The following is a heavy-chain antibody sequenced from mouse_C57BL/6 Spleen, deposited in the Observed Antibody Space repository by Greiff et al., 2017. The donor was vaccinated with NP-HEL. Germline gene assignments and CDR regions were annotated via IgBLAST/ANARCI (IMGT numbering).Heavy chain of an antibody. CDR3: TRPYYYGSSRYWYFDV. CDR1: GYTFTDYE. Sequence: QVQLQQSGAELVRPGASVTLSCKASGYTFTDYEMHWVKQTPVHGLEWIGAIDPETGGTAYNQKFKGKAILTADKSSSTAYMELRSLTSEDSAVYYCTRPYYYGSSRYWYFDVWGTGTTVTVSS. CDR2: IDPETGGT. D-gene: IGHD1-1*01. J-gene: IGHJ1*03. V-gene: IGHV1-15*01.